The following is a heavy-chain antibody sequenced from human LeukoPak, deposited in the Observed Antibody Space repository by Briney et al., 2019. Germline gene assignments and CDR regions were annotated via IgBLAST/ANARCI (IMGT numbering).Heavy chain of an antibody. Sequence: PSQTLSLTCTVSGGSISSGGYYWSWIRQHPGTGLEWIGYIYYSGSTYYNPSLKSRVTISVDTSKNQFSLKLSSVTAADTAVYYCARVVAQHRWGNWFDPWGQGTLVTVSS. CDR1: GGSISSGGYY. CDR3: ARVVAQHRWGNWFDP. D-gene: IGHD3-16*01. J-gene: IGHJ5*02. V-gene: IGHV4-31*03. CDR2: IYYSGST.